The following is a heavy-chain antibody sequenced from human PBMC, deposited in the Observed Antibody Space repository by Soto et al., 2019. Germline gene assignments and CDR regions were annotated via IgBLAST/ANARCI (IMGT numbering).Heavy chain of an antibody. V-gene: IGHV3-30*03. Sequence: QVQLVESGGGVVQPGGSLRLSCEVSGFTFSIYGVQWVRQAQGKGLECVAGISYDGSNKYYVDSVKGRFTISRDNSKGMLYLQMNRLRPEDTAVYYCVRVGARFVWNVINDAFDIWGLGTKVTVAS. CDR3: VRVGARFVWNVINDAFDI. J-gene: IGHJ3*02. CDR1: GFTFSIYG. CDR2: ISYDGSNK. D-gene: IGHD3-10*01.